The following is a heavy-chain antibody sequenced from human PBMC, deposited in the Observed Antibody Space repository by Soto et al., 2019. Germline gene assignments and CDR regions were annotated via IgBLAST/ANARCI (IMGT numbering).Heavy chain of an antibody. CDR3: ARTYDSSGYYGLGYFQH. CDR1: GFIFSTYG. J-gene: IGHJ1*01. D-gene: IGHD3-22*01. Sequence: QVQLVESGGGVVQPGRSLRLSCAASGFIFSTYGMHWVRQAPGKGLEWVSVISHDGSNKYYADSVKGRFTISRDNSKNTLYLQMNSLRAEDTAVYYCARTYDSSGYYGLGYFQHWGQGTLVTVSS. V-gene: IGHV3-30*03. CDR2: ISHDGSNK.